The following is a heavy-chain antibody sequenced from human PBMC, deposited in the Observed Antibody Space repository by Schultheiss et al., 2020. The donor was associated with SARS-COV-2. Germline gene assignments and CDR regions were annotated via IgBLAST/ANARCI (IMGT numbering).Heavy chain of an antibody. Sequence: GGSLRLSCAASGFTFSSYEMNWVRQAPGKGLEWVSYISSSGSTIYYADSVKGRFTISRDNSKNTLYLQMNSLRAEDTAVYYCAKGRAYQDAFDIWGQGTMVTVSS. J-gene: IGHJ3*02. CDR2: ISSSGSTI. V-gene: IGHV3-48*03. CDR3: AKGRAYQDAFDI. CDR1: GFTFSSYE.